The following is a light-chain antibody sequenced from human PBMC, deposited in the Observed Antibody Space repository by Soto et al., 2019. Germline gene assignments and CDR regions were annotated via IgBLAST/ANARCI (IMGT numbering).Light chain of an antibody. CDR3: QQDKSYSPT. CDR1: QSISSW. CDR2: KAS. Sequence: DIQMTQSPSTLSASVGDRVTITCRASQSISSWLAWYQQKPGQAPKLLIYKASSLESGVPSRFSGSGSGTEFTLTISSLQPDDFATYSCQQDKSYSPTVGQGTKLEIK. J-gene: IGKJ1*01. V-gene: IGKV1-5*03.